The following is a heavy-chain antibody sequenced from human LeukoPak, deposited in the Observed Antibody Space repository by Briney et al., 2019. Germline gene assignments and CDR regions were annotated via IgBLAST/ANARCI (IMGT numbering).Heavy chain of an antibody. J-gene: IGHJ3*02. Sequence: ASVKVSCKASGYTFTSYYMHWVRQTPGQGLEWMGIINPSGGSTSYAQKFQGRGTMTRDTSTSTVYMELSSLRSEDTAVYYCASTPWFGELYAFDIWGQGTMVTVSS. V-gene: IGHV1-46*01. CDR3: ASTPWFGELYAFDI. CDR1: GYTFTSYY. D-gene: IGHD3-10*01. CDR2: INPSGGST.